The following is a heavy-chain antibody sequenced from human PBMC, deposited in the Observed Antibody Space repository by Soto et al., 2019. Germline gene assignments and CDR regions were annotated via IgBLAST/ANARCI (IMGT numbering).Heavy chain of an antibody. CDR1: GFTFSSYA. D-gene: IGHD3-10*01. CDR3: ARGGGMVRGVS. CDR2: ISYDGSTK. V-gene: IGHV3-30*04. J-gene: IGHJ4*02. Sequence: QVQLVESGGGVVQPGRSLRLSCAASGFTFSSYAMHWVRQAPGKGLEWVAVISYDGSTKYYADSVKGRFTISRDNSKNTLYLQMNTLRADDTAVYYCARGGGMVRGVSWGQGTLVTVSS.